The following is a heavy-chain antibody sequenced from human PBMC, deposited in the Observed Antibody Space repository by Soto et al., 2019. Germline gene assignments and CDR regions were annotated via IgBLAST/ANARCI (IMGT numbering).Heavy chain of an antibody. CDR3: ARGGTAMAWMWDFDY. D-gene: IGHD5-18*01. J-gene: IGHJ4*02. CDR2: ISYHGSDK. CDR1: GFSFSNYG. Sequence: GGSLRLSCAASGFSFSNYGMHWVRQAPGKGLEWVATISYHGSDKYYAESVRGRFTISRDNAKNSLYLQMNSLRAEDTAVYYCARGGTAMAWMWDFDYWCQGTLVTVSS. V-gene: IGHV3-30*03.